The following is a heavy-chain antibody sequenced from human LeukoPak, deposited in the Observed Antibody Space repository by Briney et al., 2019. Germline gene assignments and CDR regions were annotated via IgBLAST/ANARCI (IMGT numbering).Heavy chain of an antibody. CDR1: GGSISSSSYY. Sequence: PSETLSLTCTVSGGSISSSSYYWGWIRQPPGKGLEWIGSIYYSGSTYYNPSLKSRVTISVDTSKNQFSLKLSSETAADTAVYYCARDPSVVYDAFDIWGQGTMVTVSS. D-gene: IGHD2-8*02. CDR2: IYYSGST. V-gene: IGHV4-39*02. CDR3: ARDPSVVYDAFDI. J-gene: IGHJ3*02.